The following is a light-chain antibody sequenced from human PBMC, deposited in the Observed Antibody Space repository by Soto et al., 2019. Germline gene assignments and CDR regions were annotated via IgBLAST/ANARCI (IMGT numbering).Light chain of an antibody. V-gene: IGKV3-15*01. CDR1: QSVGSK. Sequence: EVVMTQSPATLSVSPGERATLSCRPSQSVGSKLAWYQQKPGQAPRLLIFDAFTRATGIPARFSGSGSGTEFTLFISSLQSEDFAVYYCQQYNNWPPLTFGGGTKVEI. CDR2: DAF. CDR3: QQYNNWPPLT. J-gene: IGKJ4*01.